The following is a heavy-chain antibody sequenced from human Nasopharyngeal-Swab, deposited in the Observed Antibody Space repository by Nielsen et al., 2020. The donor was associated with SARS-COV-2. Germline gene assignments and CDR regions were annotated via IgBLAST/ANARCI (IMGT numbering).Heavy chain of an antibody. V-gene: IGHV3-33*06. CDR3: AKDLRGPYFF. Sequence: GESLRLSCAASGFTFSSYGMHWVRQAPGKGLEWVAVIWYDGSNKYYADSVKGRFTISRDNSKNTLSLQMNSLRAEDTAVYYCAKDLRGPYFFWGQGTLVTVSS. J-gene: IGHJ4*02. D-gene: IGHD2/OR15-2a*01. CDR2: IWYDGSNK. CDR1: GFTFSSYG.